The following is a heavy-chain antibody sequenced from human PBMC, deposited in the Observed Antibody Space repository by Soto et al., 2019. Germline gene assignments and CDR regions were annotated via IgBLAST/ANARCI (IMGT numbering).Heavy chain of an antibody. J-gene: IGHJ6*02. CDR2: ISYDGSNK. CDR3: AKDRVDCSSTSCYHFYGMDV. Sequence: GGSLRLSCAASGFTFSTYGMHWVRQAPGKGLEWVAVISYDGSNKYYADSVKGRFTISRDNSKNTLYLQMNSLRAEDTAVYYCAKDRVDCSSTSCYHFYGMDVWGQGTTVTVSS. CDR1: GFTFSTYG. V-gene: IGHV3-30*18. D-gene: IGHD2-2*01.